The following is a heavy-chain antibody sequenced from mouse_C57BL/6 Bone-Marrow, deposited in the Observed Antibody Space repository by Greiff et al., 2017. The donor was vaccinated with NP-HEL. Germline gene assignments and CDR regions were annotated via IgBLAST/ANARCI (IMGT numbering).Heavy chain of an antibody. J-gene: IGHJ4*01. CDR2: ISDGGSYT. V-gene: IGHV5-4*01. Sequence: EVKLVESGGGLVKPGGSLKLSCAASGLTFSSYAMSWVRQTPEKRLEWVATISDGGSYTYYPDNVKGRFTISRDNAKNNLYLQMSHLKSEDTAMYYCAREGPNWDCYAMDYWGQGTSVTVSS. CDR3: AREGPNWDCYAMDY. CDR1: GLTFSSYA. D-gene: IGHD4-1*01.